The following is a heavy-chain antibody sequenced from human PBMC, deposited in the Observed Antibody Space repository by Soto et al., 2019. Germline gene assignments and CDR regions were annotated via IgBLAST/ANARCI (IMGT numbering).Heavy chain of an antibody. J-gene: IGHJ4*02. CDR3: IGSFPF. CDR1: GFPFGNFL. D-gene: IGHD3-10*01. CDR2: IRSQPYGGTT. Sequence: GSLRLSCSGSGFPFGNFLMSWFRQAPGKRLEWVGFIRSQPYGGTTEYAASVRGRFTISRDDSKGIAYLQMNSLKTEDSGVYYCIGSFPFWGQGTLVTVSS. V-gene: IGHV3-49*03.